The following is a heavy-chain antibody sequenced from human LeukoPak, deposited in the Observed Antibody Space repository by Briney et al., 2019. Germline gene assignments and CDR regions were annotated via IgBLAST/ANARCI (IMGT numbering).Heavy chain of an antibody. CDR3: ARSAFTSEAIDY. V-gene: IGHV1-2*02. J-gene: IGHJ4*02. D-gene: IGHD3-16*01. CDR1: GYTFTTYY. CDR2: INPNSGGT. Sequence: ASVKVSCKASGYTFTTYYMHWVRQAPGQGLEWMGWINPNSGGTNYAQKFQGRVTMTRDTSISTAYMELSRLRSDDTAVYYCARSAFTSEAIDYWGQGTLVTVSS.